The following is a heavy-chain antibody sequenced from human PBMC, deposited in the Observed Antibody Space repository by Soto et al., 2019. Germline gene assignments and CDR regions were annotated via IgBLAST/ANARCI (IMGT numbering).Heavy chain of an antibody. CDR2: INHSGST. V-gene: IGHV4-34*01. Sequence: QVQLQQWGAGLLKPSETLSLTCAVYGGSFSGYYWSWIRQPPGKGLEWIGEINHSGSTNYNPSLKSRVTISVDTSKNQCSLKLSSVTAADTAVYYCARGHCSGGSCYHYYYYYMDVWGKGTTVTVSS. J-gene: IGHJ6*03. D-gene: IGHD2-15*01. CDR1: GGSFSGYY. CDR3: ARGHCSGGSCYHYYYYYMDV.